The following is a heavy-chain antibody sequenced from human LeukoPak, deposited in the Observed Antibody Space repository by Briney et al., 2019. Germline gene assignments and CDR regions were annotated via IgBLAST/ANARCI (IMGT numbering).Heavy chain of an antibody. CDR3: AKSRPIDLQPLRQGYYFDY. Sequence: GGSLRLSCAASGSTFSSYAMSWVRQAPGKGLEWVSAISGSGGSTYYADSVKGRFTISRDNSKNTLYLQMNSLRAEDTAVYYCAKSRPIDLQPLRQGYYFDYWGQGTLVTVSS. J-gene: IGHJ4*02. CDR2: ISGSGGST. CDR1: GSTFSSYA. V-gene: IGHV3-23*01. D-gene: IGHD3/OR15-3a*01.